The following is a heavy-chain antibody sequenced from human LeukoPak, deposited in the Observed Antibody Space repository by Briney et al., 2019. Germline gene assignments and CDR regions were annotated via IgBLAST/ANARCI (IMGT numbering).Heavy chain of an antibody. D-gene: IGHD6-6*01. CDR2: IYYSGST. V-gene: IGHV4-59*08. J-gene: IGHJ6*03. CDR3: ASQSIAVWAMDV. Sequence: SETLSLTCTVSGGSISSYYWSWIRQPPGKGLEWIGYIYYSGSTYYNPSLKSRVTISVDTSKNQFSLKLSSVTAADTAVYYCASQSIAVWAMDVWGKGTTVTVSS. CDR1: GGSISSYY.